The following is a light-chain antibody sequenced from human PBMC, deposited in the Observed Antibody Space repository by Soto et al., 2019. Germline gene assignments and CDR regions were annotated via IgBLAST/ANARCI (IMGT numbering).Light chain of an antibody. CDR1: QSISSW. V-gene: IGKV1-5*01. Sequence: DIQMTQSPSTLSASVGDRVTITCRASQSISSWLAWYQQKPGKAPKLLIYDASSLESGVPSRFSGSGSGTEFTLTISILQPDDFATYYCQQYNSYPVDFGQGTKLEIK. CDR3: QQYNSYPVD. CDR2: DAS. J-gene: IGKJ2*01.